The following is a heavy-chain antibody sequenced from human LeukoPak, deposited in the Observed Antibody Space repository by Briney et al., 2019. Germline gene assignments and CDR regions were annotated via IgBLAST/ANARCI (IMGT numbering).Heavy chain of an antibody. CDR2: ISGSGGST. D-gene: IGHD3-9*01. CDR1: GFTFSSYG. V-gene: IGHV3-23*01. CDR3: AKDTANYDILTGDAFDI. J-gene: IGHJ3*02. Sequence: GRTLRLSCAASGFTFSSYGMSWVRQAPGKGLEWVSAISGSGGSTYYADSVKGRFTISRDNSKNTLYLQMNSLRAEDTAVYYCAKDTANYDILTGDAFDIWGQGTMVPVSS.